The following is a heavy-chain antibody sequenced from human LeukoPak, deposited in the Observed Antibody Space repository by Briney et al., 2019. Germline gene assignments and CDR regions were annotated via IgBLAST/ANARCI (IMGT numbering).Heavy chain of an antibody. J-gene: IGHJ3*02. CDR2: IIPIFGTA. Sequence: ASVKVSCKASGGTFSSYAISWVRQAPGQGLEWMGGIIPIFGTANYAQKFQGRVTITRDTSASTAYMELSSLRSEDTAVYYCARVGRYSSSSDAFDIWGQGTMVTVSS. V-gene: IGHV1-69*05. D-gene: IGHD6-13*01. CDR1: GGTFSSYA. CDR3: ARVGRYSSSSDAFDI.